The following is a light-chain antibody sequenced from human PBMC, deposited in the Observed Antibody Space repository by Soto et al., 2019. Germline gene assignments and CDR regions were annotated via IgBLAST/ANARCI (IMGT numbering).Light chain of an antibody. V-gene: IGKV3-20*01. CDR2: GAY. Sequence: TVLTQSPVTLYFSPGERATLSCRASQSVGNSHVAWYQQRRGLPPRLLIYGAYNRATGIPDRFSGSGSGADCNLTISSLDPEDFAVYFCHQYGNSPPGTFGQGTRL. CDR1: QSVGNSH. J-gene: IGKJ5*01. CDR3: HQYGNSPPGT.